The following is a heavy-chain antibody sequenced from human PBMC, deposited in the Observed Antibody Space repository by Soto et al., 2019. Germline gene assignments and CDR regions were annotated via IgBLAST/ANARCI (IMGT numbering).Heavy chain of an antibody. Sequence: GGSLRLSCAASGFTFSSFAMSWVRQAPGKGLERVSVISGSGGSTYNADSVKGRFTISRANSKNTLFLQMNSLRAEDTAVYYCAKDTCSSISCYAGFDYWGQGTLVTVSS. CDR2: ISGSGGST. CDR3: AKDTCSSISCYAGFDY. CDR1: GFTFSSFA. V-gene: IGHV3-23*01. J-gene: IGHJ4*02. D-gene: IGHD2-2*01.